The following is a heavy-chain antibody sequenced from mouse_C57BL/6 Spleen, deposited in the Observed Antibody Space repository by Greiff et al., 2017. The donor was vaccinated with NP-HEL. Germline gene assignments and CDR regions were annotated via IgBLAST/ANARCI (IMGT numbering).Heavy chain of an antibody. V-gene: IGHV1-69*01. CDR1: GYTFTSYW. J-gene: IGHJ2*01. Sequence: QVQLQQPGAELVMPGASVKLSCKASGYTFTSYWMHWVKQRPGQGLEWIGEIDPSDSYTNYNQKFKGKSTLTVDKSSSTAYMQLSSLTSEDSAVYYCARGPRDYGCRYFDYGGQGTTLTVSS. CDR2: IDPSDSYT. CDR3: ARGPRDYGCRYFDY. D-gene: IGHD2-4*01.